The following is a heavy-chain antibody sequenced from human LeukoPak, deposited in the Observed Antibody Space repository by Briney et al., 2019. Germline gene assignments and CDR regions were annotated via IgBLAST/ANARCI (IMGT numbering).Heavy chain of an antibody. J-gene: IGHJ4*02. Sequence: GGSLRLSCVASGFTFSTYAMSWVRQAPGKGLEWVSGISISGGSTFYADSVKGRFTISRDNSKNTLYLQMNSLRAEDTAVYYCARDDYGETFDYWGQGTLVTVSS. D-gene: IGHD4-17*01. CDR2: ISISGGST. CDR3: ARDDYGETFDY. CDR1: GFTFSTYA. V-gene: IGHV3-23*01.